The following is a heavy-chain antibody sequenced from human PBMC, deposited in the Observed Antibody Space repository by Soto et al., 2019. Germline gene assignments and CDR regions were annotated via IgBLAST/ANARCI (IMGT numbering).Heavy chain of an antibody. CDR3: ARQGEKSSSWYQGWFDP. CDR1: GYSFTSYW. J-gene: IGHJ5*02. V-gene: IGHV5-51*01. CDR2: IYPGDSDT. Sequence: GESLKISCKGSGYSFTSYWIGWVRQMPGKGLEWMGIIYPGDSDTRYSPSFQGQVTISADKSISTAYLQWSSLKASDTAMYYCARQGEKSSSWYQGWFDPWGQGTLVTVSS. D-gene: IGHD6-13*01.